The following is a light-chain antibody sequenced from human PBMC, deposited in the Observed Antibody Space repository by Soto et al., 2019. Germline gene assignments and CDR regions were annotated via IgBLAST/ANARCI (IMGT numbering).Light chain of an antibody. CDR3: KQYGSSPLT. V-gene: IGKV3-20*01. CDR2: GAS. Sequence: EIVLTQSPGTLSLSPGERATLSCRASQSVSSNYLAWYQQKPGQAPRLLIYGASSRATGIPDRFSGSGSGKDFTLIISRLEPEDFAVYHCKQYGSSPLTFGGGTKVEIK. CDR1: QSVSSNY. J-gene: IGKJ4*01.